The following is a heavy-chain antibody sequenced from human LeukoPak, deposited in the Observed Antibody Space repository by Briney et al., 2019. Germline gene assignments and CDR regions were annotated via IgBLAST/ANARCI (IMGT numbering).Heavy chain of an antibody. Sequence: SVKVSCKASGYTFTSYGISWVRQAPGQGLEWMGGIIPIFGTANYAQKFQGRVTVTADKSTSTAYMELSSLRSEDTAVYYCARDLQNYYDSSVFDYWGQGTLVTVSS. CDR1: GYTFTSYG. J-gene: IGHJ4*02. D-gene: IGHD3-22*01. CDR3: ARDLQNYYDSSVFDY. V-gene: IGHV1-69*06. CDR2: IIPIFGTA.